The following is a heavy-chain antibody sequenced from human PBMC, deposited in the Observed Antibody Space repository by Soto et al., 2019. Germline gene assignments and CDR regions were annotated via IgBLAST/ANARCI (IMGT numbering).Heavy chain of an antibody. D-gene: IGHD3-3*01. CDR1: GGTFSSYA. J-gene: IGHJ6*02. V-gene: IGHV1-69*13. CDR2: IIPIFGTA. Sequence: GASVKVSCKASGGTFSSYAISWVRQAPGQGLEWIGGIIPIFGTANYAQKFQGRVTITADESTSTAYMELSSLRSEDTAVYYCARAKPSYDFWSGHYGMDVWGQGTTVTVYS. CDR3: ARAKPSYDFWSGHYGMDV.